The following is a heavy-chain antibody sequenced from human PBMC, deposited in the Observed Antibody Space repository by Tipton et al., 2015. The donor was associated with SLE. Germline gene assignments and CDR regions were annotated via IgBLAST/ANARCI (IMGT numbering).Heavy chain of an antibody. CDR2: INHSGST. CDR1: GGSFSGYY. Sequence: TLSLTCAVYGGSFSGYYWSWIRQPPGKGLEWIGEINHSGSTNYNPSLKSRVTISMDTSKNQLSLKLSSVTAADTAVYYCARAEGSWDAFDIWGQGTTVTVSS. CDR3: ARAEGSWDAFDI. J-gene: IGHJ3*02. V-gene: IGHV4-34*01. D-gene: IGHD2-15*01.